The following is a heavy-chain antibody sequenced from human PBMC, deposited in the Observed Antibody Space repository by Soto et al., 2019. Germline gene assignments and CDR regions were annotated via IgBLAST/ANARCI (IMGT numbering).Heavy chain of an antibody. CDR3: ARYTPYYDMLTGYSTYYYYYYGMDV. D-gene: IGHD3-9*01. Sequence: GGSLRLSCAASGFTVSSNYMSWVRQAPGKGLEWVSGINWNGGSTGYADSVKGRFTISRDNAKNSLYLQMNSLRAEDTALYYCARYTPYYDMLTGYSTYYYYYYGMDVWGQGTTVTVS. CDR1: GFTVSSNY. V-gene: IGHV3-20*04. J-gene: IGHJ6*02. CDR2: INWNGGST.